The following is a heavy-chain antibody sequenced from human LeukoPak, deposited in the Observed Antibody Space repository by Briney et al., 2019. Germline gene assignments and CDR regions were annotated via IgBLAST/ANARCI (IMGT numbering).Heavy chain of an antibody. D-gene: IGHD6-13*01. J-gene: IGHJ4*02. CDR1: GFIFSSYA. Sequence: GGSLRLSCAASGFIFSSYAMSWVRQAPGKGLEWVSSVGAGSSNTYYADSVGGRFTISRDNSKNTRYLQMNSLRAEDTAMYYCARASTIGAAGLFNFWGQGTLVTVSS. CDR3: ARASTIGAAGLFNF. V-gene: IGHV3-23*01. CDR2: VGAGSSNT.